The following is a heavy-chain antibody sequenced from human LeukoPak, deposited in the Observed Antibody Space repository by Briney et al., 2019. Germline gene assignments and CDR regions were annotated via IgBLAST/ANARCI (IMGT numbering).Heavy chain of an antibody. CDR2: IKQDGSQI. V-gene: IGHV3-7*01. D-gene: IGHD3-22*01. CDR3: ARDLVVGDSRGAFDI. Sequence: LPGGSLRLSCAASGFTFSSSWMSWVRHTPGKGLEWVANIKQDGSQIYYMDSMKGRFTISRDNAKNLVYLQMNSLRVDDAAVYYCARDLVVGDSRGAFDIWGQGTMVTVSS. CDR1: GFTFSSSW. J-gene: IGHJ3*02.